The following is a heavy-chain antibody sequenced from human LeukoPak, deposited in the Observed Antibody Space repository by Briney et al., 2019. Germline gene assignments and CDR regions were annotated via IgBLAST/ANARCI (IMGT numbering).Heavy chain of an antibody. Sequence: QPGGSLRLSCTASGFTFGDYAMSWVRQAPGKGLEWVGFIRSKAYGGTTEFAASVEGRFTISRDDSKNIAYLQMNSLKTEDTAVYYCTSARWLWNWFDPWGQGTLVTVSS. CDR2: IRSKAYGGTT. J-gene: IGHJ5*02. CDR1: GFTFGDYA. D-gene: IGHD3-22*01. CDR3: TSARWLWNWFDP. V-gene: IGHV3-49*04.